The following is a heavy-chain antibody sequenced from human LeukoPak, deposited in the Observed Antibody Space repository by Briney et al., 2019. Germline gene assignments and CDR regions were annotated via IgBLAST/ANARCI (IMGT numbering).Heavy chain of an antibody. V-gene: IGHV3-7*04. Sequence: GGSLRLSRAASGFSFSTYWMAWVRQAPGKGLEWVATIDRDGSAKDYVDSVKGRFTISRDNGKNSLFLQTDSLTAEDTAVYYCAREYFYTFDYWGQGTLVTVSS. CDR2: IDRDGSAK. CDR1: GFSFSTYW. CDR3: AREYFYTFDY. D-gene: IGHD2/OR15-2a*01. J-gene: IGHJ4*02.